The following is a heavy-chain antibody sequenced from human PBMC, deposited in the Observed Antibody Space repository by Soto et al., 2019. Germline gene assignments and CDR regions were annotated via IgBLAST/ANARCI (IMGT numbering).Heavy chain of an antibody. CDR1: GGSVSSGSYY. D-gene: IGHD6-6*01. Sequence: SETLSLTCTVSGGSVSSGSYYWSWIRQPPGKGLEWIGYIYYSGSTNYNPSLKSRVTISVDTSKNQFSLKLSSVTAADTAVYYCARHTSSIAAHPTFDYWGQGTLVTVSS. CDR3: ARHTSSIAAHPTFDY. V-gene: IGHV4-61*01. J-gene: IGHJ4*02. CDR2: IYYSGST.